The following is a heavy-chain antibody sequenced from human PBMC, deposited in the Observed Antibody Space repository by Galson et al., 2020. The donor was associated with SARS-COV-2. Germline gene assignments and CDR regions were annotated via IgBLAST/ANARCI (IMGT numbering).Heavy chain of an antibody. Sequence: PSRGLEWLGRTYYRSKWYSEYAISVKSRITINADTSKNQFSLHLNSVTSEDTAVYYCARGTEGRGVIDFFDYWGRGTLVTVSS. CDR3: ARGTEGRGVIDFFDY. D-gene: IGHD3-16*02. J-gene: IGHJ4*02. CDR2: TYYRSKWYS. V-gene: IGHV6-1*01.